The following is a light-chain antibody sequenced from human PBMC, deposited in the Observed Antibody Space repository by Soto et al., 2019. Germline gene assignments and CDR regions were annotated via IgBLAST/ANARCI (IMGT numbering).Light chain of an antibody. Sequence: EIVLTQSPGTLSLSPGERVTLSCRASQSVTRSFLAWYQQKPGQAPRLLINGASSRATGIPDRFSGSGSGTDFTLTISRLEPEDFAVYYCHQYGSSPQAFGHGTKVDIK. CDR2: GAS. CDR1: QSVTRSF. CDR3: HQYGSSPQA. J-gene: IGKJ3*01. V-gene: IGKV3-20*01.